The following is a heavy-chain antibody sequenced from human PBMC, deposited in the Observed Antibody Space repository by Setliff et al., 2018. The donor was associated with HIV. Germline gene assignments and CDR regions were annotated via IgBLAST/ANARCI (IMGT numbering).Heavy chain of an antibody. V-gene: IGHV4-39*07. CDR3: ARDDSIVLVPAIMRGDGFDF. D-gene: IGHD2-2*01. CDR1: GGSVGSSSYY. J-gene: IGHJ3*01. Sequence: KSSETLSLTCTVSGGSVGSSSYYWAWIRQPPGKGLEWIGSIYYTGNTKYNPSLESRVTFSIDTSENQLSLRLASVTAADTAIYYCARDDSIVLVPAIMRGDGFDFWGQGRMVTVSS. CDR2: IYYTGNT.